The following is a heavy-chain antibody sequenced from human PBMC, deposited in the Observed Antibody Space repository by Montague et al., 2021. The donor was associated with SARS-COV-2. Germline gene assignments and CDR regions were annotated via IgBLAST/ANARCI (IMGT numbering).Heavy chain of an antibody. Sequence: SLRLSFSASGFTFYTHWMTWVRQAPGKGLEWVASIDGNGGTYYVDSVKGRFTISRDNPRTSLYLQMNSLRADDTAVYYCARDFWGPQNWGQGTLVTVSS. J-gene: IGHJ4*02. V-gene: IGHV3-7*01. CDR2: IDGNGGT. CDR1: GFTFYTHW. D-gene: IGHD3-16*01. CDR3: ARDFWGPQN.